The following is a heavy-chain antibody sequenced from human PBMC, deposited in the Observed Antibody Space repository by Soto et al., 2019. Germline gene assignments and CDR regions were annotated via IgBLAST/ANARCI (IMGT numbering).Heavy chain of an antibody. Sequence: ASVKVSCKVSGYTLTELSMHWVRQAPGKGLEWMGGFDPEDGETIYAQKFQGRVTMTEDTSTDTAYMELSSLRSEDTAVYYCATSGYDYVWGSYRHRDSFDYWGQGTLVTSPQ. CDR3: ATSGYDYVWGSYRHRDSFDY. D-gene: IGHD3-16*02. V-gene: IGHV1-24*01. CDR1: GYTLTELS. J-gene: IGHJ4*02. CDR2: FDPEDGET.